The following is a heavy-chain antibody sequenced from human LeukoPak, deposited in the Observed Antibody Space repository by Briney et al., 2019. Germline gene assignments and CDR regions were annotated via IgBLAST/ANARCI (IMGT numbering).Heavy chain of an antibody. CDR2: IGTDGDT. V-gene: IGHV3-13*01. CDR3: ARTSGWYGGVDY. Sequence: GGSLRLSCAASGFTFSSYDMHWVRQATGKGLEWVSAIGTDGDTYYPGSVKGRFTISRENAKNSLYLQMNSLRAGDTAVYYCARTSGWYGGVDYWGQGTLVTVSS. D-gene: IGHD6-19*01. CDR1: GFTFSSYD. J-gene: IGHJ4*02.